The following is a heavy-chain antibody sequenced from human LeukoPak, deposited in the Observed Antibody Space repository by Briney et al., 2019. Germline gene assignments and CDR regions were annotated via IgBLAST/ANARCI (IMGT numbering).Heavy chain of an antibody. Sequence: PGGSLRLSCAASGFTFSSYAMSWVRQAPGKGLEWVSAISGSGGSTYYADSVEGRFTISRDNSKNTLYLQMNSLRAEDTAVYYCAKVGRYQLLKPLDYWGQGTLVTVSS. J-gene: IGHJ4*02. D-gene: IGHD2-2*01. V-gene: IGHV3-23*01. CDR3: AKVGRYQLLKPLDY. CDR1: GFTFSSYA. CDR2: ISGSGGST.